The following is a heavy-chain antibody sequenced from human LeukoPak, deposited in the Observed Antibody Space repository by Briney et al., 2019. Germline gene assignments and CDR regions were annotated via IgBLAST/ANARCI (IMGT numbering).Heavy chain of an antibody. V-gene: IGHV3-23*01. CDR1: GFTFSSYA. CDR2: ISGSGGST. D-gene: IGHD5/OR15-5a*01. J-gene: IGHJ4*02. Sequence: PGGSLRLSCAASGFTFSSYAMSWVRQAPGKGLEWVSAISGSGGSTYYADSVKGRFTISRDSSKNTVYLQMNSLRAEDTAVYYCARASTTTTIFDSWGQGALVTVSS. CDR3: ARASTTTTIFDS.